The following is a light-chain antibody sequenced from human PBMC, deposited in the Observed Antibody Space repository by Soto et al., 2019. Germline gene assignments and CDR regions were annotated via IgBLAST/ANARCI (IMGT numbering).Light chain of an antibody. J-gene: IGKJ1*01. CDR3: HQYGSSPQT. CDR1: QGISSSS. Sequence: IVLTPSSRTLSFFSSGRAALFCNASQGISSSSLAWYLQKPGQAPRLLIYGASNRATGIPDRFSGSGSGTDFTLTISRLEPEDFALYFCHQYGSSPQTFGQGTKVDIK. V-gene: IGKV3-20*01. CDR2: GAS.